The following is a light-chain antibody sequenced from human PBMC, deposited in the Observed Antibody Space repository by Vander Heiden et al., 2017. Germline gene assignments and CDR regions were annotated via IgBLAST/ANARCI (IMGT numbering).Light chain of an antibody. CDR3: QAYDTSLSGYVI. Sequence: QSVLTPPPPLSGAPRQRVTISCTWSSSNIGAGYDAHWYQQLPGAAPRLLIYGSDNRPSGGPDRFSGSKSGTSVALAITGLQAEDEADYYCQAYDTSLSGYVIFGGGTRLTVL. V-gene: IGLV1-40*01. J-gene: IGLJ2*01. CDR2: GSD. CDR1: SSNIGAGYD.